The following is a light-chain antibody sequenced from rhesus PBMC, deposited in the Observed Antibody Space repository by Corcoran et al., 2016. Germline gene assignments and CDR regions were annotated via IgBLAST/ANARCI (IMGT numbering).Light chain of an antibody. CDR2: EVS. Sequence: DIVMTQTPLSLPVTLGEPASISCRSSQSLLDSEDGNTYLEWYLQKPGQSPQLLIYEVSNRASGVPERFSGSGSDTDFTLKISRVEAEDVGVYYCMQALEFPYSFGQGTKVEIK. CDR1: QSLLDSEDGNTY. J-gene: IGKJ2*01. V-gene: IGKV2-104*01. CDR3: MQALEFPYS.